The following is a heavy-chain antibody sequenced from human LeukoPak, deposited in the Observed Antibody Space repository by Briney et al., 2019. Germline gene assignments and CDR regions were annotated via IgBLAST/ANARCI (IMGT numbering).Heavy chain of an antibody. Sequence: SETLSLTRTVSGGSISSSSYYWGWIRQPPGKGLEWIGSIYYSGSTYYNPSLKRRVTISVETSKNQFSLKLSSVTAAHTAVYYCARDYTTTPKFAPWGQGTLVTVSS. D-gene: IGHD4-17*01. CDR3: ARDYTTTPKFAP. CDR2: IYYSGST. V-gene: IGHV4-39*07. CDR1: GGSISSSSYY. J-gene: IGHJ5*02.